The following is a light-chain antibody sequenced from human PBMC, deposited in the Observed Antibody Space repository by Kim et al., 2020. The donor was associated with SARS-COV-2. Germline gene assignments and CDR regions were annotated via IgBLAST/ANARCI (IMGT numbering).Light chain of an antibody. Sequence: PGERATRSCRASQSVSSSYLAWYQQKPGQAPRLLFYGASSRATGIPDRFSGSGSGTDFTLTISRLEPEDFAVYYCQQYGSSPRTFGQGTKVDIK. CDR2: GAS. CDR1: QSVSSSY. V-gene: IGKV3-20*01. J-gene: IGKJ1*01. CDR3: QQYGSSPRT.